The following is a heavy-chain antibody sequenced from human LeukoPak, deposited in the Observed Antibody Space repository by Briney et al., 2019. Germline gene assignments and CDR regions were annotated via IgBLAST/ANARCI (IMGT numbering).Heavy chain of an antibody. CDR1: GFTFSSYW. CDR2: IKQDGSEK. Sequence: PGGSLRLSCVASGFTFSSYWMSWVRQAPGKGLEWVANIKQDGSEKYYVDSVKGRFTISRDNAKNSLYLQMNSLRAEDTAVYYCARLGFDYGDYVVPPTFYYYYYMDVWGKGTTVTISS. CDR3: ARLGFDYGDYVVPPTFYYYYYMDV. J-gene: IGHJ6*03. D-gene: IGHD4-17*01. V-gene: IGHV3-7*01.